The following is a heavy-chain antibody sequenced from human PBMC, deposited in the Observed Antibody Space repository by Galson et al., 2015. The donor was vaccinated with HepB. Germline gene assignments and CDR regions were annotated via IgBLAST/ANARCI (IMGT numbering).Heavy chain of an antibody. V-gene: IGHV3-23*01. J-gene: IGHJ4*02. Sequence: SLRLSCAASGFTFSSSAMSWARQGPAKGLEWVSIINANGAATFYADSVKGRFTISRDDSKNTLYLQMNSLRADDTAVYYCAKYSPSRKRGGDCNGPSFWGQGTLVTVSS. CDR1: GFTFSSSA. D-gene: IGHD2-21*02. CDR3: AKYSPSRKRGGDCNGPSF. CDR2: INANGAAT.